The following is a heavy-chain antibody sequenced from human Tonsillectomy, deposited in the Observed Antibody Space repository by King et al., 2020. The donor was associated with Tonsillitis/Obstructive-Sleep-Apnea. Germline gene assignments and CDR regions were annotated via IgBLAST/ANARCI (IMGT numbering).Heavy chain of an antibody. D-gene: IGHD2-15*01. V-gene: IGHV1-18*01. CDR3: AWDYCSGGRCYSQLFDP. J-gene: IGHJ5*02. CDR2: ISAYIGET. CDR1: GYTFTSYG. Sequence: QLVQSGAEVKKPGASVKVSCKASGYTFTSYGITWVRQAPGRGLEWMGWISAYIGETKYGQKFQGRVAMTTDTSTSPAYMGLRSLRSDDTAVYYCAWDYCSGGRCYSQLFDPWGQGTLVTVSS.